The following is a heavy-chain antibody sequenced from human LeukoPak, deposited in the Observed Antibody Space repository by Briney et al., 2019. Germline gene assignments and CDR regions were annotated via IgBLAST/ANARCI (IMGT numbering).Heavy chain of an antibody. CDR3: ARVVEGLYSSSSSSFDY. J-gene: IGHJ4*02. D-gene: IGHD6-6*01. V-gene: IGHV3-48*04. CDR2: ISSSSSTI. CDR1: GFTFSSYS. Sequence: PGGSLRLSCAASGFTFSSYSMNWVRQAPGKGLEWVSYISSSSSTIYYADSVKGRFTISRDNAKNSLYLQMNSLRAEDTAVYYCARVVEGLYSSSSSSFDYWGQGTLVTVSS.